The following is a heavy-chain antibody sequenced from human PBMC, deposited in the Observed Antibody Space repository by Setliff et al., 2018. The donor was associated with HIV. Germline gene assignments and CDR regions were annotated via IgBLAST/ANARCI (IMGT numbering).Heavy chain of an antibody. J-gene: IGHJ6*02. D-gene: IGHD3-10*01. CDR2: IGQDGSEK. Sequence: GGSLRLSCEASGFRVTDTYMAWVRQAPGKGLEWVANIGQDGSEKNYVDSVKGRFTISRDNAKNSMDLQMNSLRAEDTAIYYCARKLRPGHGVDVWGQGTTVTVSS. CDR3: ARKLRPGHGVDV. CDR1: GFRVTDTY. V-gene: IGHV3-7*01.